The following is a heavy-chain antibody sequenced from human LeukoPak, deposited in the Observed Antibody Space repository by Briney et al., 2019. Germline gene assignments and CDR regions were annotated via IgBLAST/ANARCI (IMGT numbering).Heavy chain of an antibody. CDR2: ISSSSSYI. D-gene: IGHD1-26*01. J-gene: IGHJ3*02. CDR3: ARDPVVGATSGAFDI. CDR1: GFTFSSYS. Sequence: GGSLRLSXAASGFTFSSYSMNWVRQAPGKGLEWVSSISSSSSYIYYADSVKGRFTISRDNAKNSLYLQMNSLRAEDTAVYYCARDPVVGATSGAFDIWRQGTMVTVSS. V-gene: IGHV3-21*01.